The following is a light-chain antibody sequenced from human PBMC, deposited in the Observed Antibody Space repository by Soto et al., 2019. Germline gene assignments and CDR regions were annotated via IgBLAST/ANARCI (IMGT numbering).Light chain of an antibody. CDR3: QQYNSHSSYT. CDR2: KAS. J-gene: IGKJ2*01. V-gene: IGKV1-5*03. CDR1: QSISSW. Sequence: DIQMTQSPSTLYASVGDRVTITCRASQSISSWLAWYQQKPGKAPKLLIYKASSLGSGVPSRFSGSGSGTEFTLTISSLQDEDFAIYYCQQYNSHSSYTFGQGTKLEIK.